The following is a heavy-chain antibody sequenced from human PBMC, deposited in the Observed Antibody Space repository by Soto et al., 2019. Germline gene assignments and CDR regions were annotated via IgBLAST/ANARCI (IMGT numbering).Heavy chain of an antibody. Sequence: TGGSLRLSCSASGFTFSSYGMNWVRQAPGKGLEWVSSISSSSSYIYYADSVKGRVTISRDNAKNSLYLQMNSLRAEDTAVYYCARETLAAAYAFDIWGQGTMVTVS. V-gene: IGHV3-21*01. CDR1: GFTFSSYG. D-gene: IGHD2-15*01. J-gene: IGHJ3*02. CDR3: ARETLAAAYAFDI. CDR2: ISSSSSYI.